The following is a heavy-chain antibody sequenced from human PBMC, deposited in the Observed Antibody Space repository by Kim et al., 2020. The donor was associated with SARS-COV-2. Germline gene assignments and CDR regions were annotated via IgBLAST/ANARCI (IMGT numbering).Heavy chain of an antibody. CDR1: GFSFRNYY. V-gene: IGHV3-53*01. CDR2: IYADGRT. D-gene: IGHD3-16*01. Sequence: GGSLRLSCAASGFSFRNYYMSWVRQAPGKGLEWVSGIYADGRTYYAESAKGRFTVSSDNLQNTMSLQMSSLIADDTATYYCARDPCQAYGLWGQWTLVTVSS. J-gene: IGHJ1*01. CDR3: ARDPCQAYGL.